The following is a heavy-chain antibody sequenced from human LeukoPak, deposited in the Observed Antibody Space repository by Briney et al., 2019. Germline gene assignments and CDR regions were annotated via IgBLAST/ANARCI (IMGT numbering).Heavy chain of an antibody. CDR1: GFTL. CDR2: INGRGVLT. V-gene: IGHV3-23*01. CDR3: AKDFYYDSSEYWVNYFDD. Sequence: GGSLRLSCAASGFTLLGPPGPGKGLEWVSGINGRGVLTFYADSVKGRFTVSRDNSNNVLYLQMNSLRAEDTALYYCAKDFYYDSSEYWVNYFDDWGQGILVTVSS. D-gene: IGHD3-22*01. J-gene: IGHJ4*02.